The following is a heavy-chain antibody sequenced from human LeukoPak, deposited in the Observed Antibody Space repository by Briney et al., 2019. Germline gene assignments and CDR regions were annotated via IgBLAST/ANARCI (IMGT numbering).Heavy chain of an antibody. D-gene: IGHD4/OR15-4a*01. J-gene: IGHJ4*02. CDR2: ISGSGGGT. Sequence: GGSLRLSCAASGFTFSSHAMSWVRQAPGKGLEWVSGISGSGGGTSYADSVKGRFTISGDNSKNTLYLQMNSLRAEDTAIYYCAKCGVNFSYFDSWGQGTLVTVSS. CDR1: GFTFSSHA. V-gene: IGHV3-23*01. CDR3: AKCGVNFSYFDS.